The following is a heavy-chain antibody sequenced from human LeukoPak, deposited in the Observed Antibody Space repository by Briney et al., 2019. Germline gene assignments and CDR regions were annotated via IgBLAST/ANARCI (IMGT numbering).Heavy chain of an antibody. Sequence: GGSLRLSCAASGFTFSSYAMSWVRQAPGKGLDWVSAISGSGGSTYYADSVKGRFTISRDNSKNTLYLQMNSLRAEDTAVYYCAKAGDSSGYYSFLDVWGQGTTVTVSS. CDR1: GFTFSSYA. J-gene: IGHJ6*02. V-gene: IGHV3-23*01. CDR3: AKAGDSSGYYSFLDV. CDR2: ISGSGGST. D-gene: IGHD3-22*01.